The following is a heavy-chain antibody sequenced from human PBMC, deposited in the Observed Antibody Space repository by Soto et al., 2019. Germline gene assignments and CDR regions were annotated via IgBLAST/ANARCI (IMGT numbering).Heavy chain of an antibody. CDR3: AREGGGYYGSGSYLMGPLDLYYYYGMDV. V-gene: IGHV3-33*01. CDR2: IWYDGSNK. J-gene: IGHJ6*02. Sequence: GGSLRLSCAASGFTFSSYGMHWVRQAPGKGLEWVAVIWYDGSNKYYADSVKGRFTISRDNSKNTLYLQMNSLGAEDTAVYYCAREGGGYYGSGSYLMGPLDLYYYYGMDVWGQGTTVTVSS. D-gene: IGHD3-10*01. CDR1: GFTFSSYG.